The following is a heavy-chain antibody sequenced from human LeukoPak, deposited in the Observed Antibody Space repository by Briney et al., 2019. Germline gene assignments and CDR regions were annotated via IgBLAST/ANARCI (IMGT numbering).Heavy chain of an antibody. Sequence: PSETLSLTCTVSGGSISSSSYYWGWIRQPPGKGLEWIGSIYYSGSTYYNPSLKGRVTISVDTSKNQFSLKLSSVTAADTAVYYCASQSIAVVRFDYWGQGTLVTVSS. V-gene: IGHV4-39*01. CDR2: IYYSGST. D-gene: IGHD6-19*01. CDR1: GGSISSSSYY. CDR3: ASQSIAVVRFDY. J-gene: IGHJ4*02.